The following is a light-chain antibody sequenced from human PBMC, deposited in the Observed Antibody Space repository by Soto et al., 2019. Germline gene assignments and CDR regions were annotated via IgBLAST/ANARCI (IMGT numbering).Light chain of an antibody. Sequence: DIQMTQSPSTLPASVGDRVTITCRASQSVHSWLAWYQQKAGEAPKLLISKATTLQSGVPSRFSGSGSGTEFSLTISRLQPDDFATYFCQQYDRSSSFGQGTRLEL. CDR1: QSVHSW. J-gene: IGKJ2*01. CDR2: KAT. CDR3: QQYDRSSS. V-gene: IGKV1-5*03.